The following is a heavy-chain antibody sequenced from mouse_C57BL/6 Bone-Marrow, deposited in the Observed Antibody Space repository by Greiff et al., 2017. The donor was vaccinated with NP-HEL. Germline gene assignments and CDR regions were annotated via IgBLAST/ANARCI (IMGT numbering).Heavy chain of an antibody. CDR1: GFSLTSYG. CDR3: ARELGRGPFAY. CDR2: IWSGGST. J-gene: IGHJ3*01. V-gene: IGHV2-2*01. D-gene: IGHD4-1*01. Sequence: QVQLQQSGPGLVQPSQSLSITCTVSGFSLTSYGVHWVRQSPGKGLEWLGVIWSGGSTDYNAAFISRLGISKDNSKSQVFFKMNSLQADDTAIYYCARELGRGPFAYWGQGTLVTVSA.